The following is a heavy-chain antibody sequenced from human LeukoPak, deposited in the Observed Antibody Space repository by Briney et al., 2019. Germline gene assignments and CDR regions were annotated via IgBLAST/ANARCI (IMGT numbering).Heavy chain of an antibody. CDR3: ARDRLRSAGGAFDP. CDR1: GYTFTGYY. D-gene: IGHD2-15*01. Sequence: ASVKVSCKASGYTFTGYYMHWVRQAPGQGLEWMGWINPNSGGTNYAQKFQGRVTMTRDTSISTAYMEPSRLRSDDTAVYYCARDRLRSAGGAFDPWGQGTLVTVSS. V-gene: IGHV1-2*02. CDR2: INPNSGGT. J-gene: IGHJ5*02.